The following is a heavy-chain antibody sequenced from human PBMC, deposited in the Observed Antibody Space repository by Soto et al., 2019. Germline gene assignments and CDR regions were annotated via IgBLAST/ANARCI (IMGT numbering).Heavy chain of an antibody. CDR3: ARDRVESGYPEYFQH. D-gene: IGHD3-22*01. V-gene: IGHV3-53*01. CDR1: GFTYSTYT. J-gene: IGHJ1*01. Sequence: GGSLRLSCAASGFTYSTYTMHWVRQAPGKGLEWVAVIYSGGSTYYADSVKGRFTISRDNSKNTLYLQMNSLRAEDTAVYYCARDRVESGYPEYFQHWGQGTLVTVSS. CDR2: IYSGGST.